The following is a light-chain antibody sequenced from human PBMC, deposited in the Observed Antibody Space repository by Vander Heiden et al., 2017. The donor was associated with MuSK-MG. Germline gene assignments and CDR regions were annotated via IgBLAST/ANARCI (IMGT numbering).Light chain of an antibody. CDR1: QSISSY. V-gene: IGKV1-39*01. Sequence: DIQMTQSPSSLSASVGDRVTITCRASQSISSYLNWYQQKPGKAPKLLIYAASSLQSGVPSRFSGSGSGTDFTLTISSRQPEDFATYYCQQSYSTPRYTFGQGTKVEIK. J-gene: IGKJ2*01. CDR2: AAS. CDR3: QQSYSTPRYT.